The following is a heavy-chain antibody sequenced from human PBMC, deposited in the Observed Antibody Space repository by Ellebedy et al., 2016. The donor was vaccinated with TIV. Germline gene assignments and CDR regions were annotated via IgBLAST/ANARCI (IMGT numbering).Heavy chain of an antibody. Sequence: AASVKVSCNASGGTFSSYVISWVRQAPGQGLESMGALIPLFGTTNYAQNFEGRVTITADESTSTAYMELSNLRSEDTAMYYSRCMNLDDFDVWGQGSLVTVSS. J-gene: IGHJ3*01. V-gene: IGHV1-69*13. CDR2: LIPLFGTT. CDR3: RCMNLDDFDV. D-gene: IGHD2-8*01. CDR1: GGTFSSYV.